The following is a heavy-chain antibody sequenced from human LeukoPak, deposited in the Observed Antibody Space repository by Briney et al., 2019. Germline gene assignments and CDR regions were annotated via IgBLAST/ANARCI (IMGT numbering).Heavy chain of an antibody. CDR2: FDPEDGET. V-gene: IGHV1-24*01. CDR3: RTAVAGTGGNYYYYGMDV. J-gene: IGHJ6*02. D-gene: IGHD6-19*01. Sequence: ASVKVSCKVSGYTLTELSMHWVRQAPGKGLEWMGGFDPEDGETIYAQKFQGRVTMTEDTSTDTAYMELSSLRSEDTAVYYCRTAVAGTGGNYYYYGMDVWGQGTTVTVSS. CDR1: GYTLTELS.